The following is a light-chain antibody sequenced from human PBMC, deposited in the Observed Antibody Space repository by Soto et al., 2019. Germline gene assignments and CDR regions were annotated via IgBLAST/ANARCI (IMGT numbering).Light chain of an antibody. V-gene: IGLV2-14*03. CDR3: SSFISSTTLALCV. J-gene: IGLJ1*01. CDR2: GVS. Sequence: QSALTLPASVSGSPGQSITISCTGTSSDVGGYNSVSWYQQHPGKAPKLMIYGVSNRPSGISNRFSGSKSGNTASLTISGLQTEDEADYYCSSFISSTTLALCVFGTGTKLTVL. CDR1: SSDVGGYNS.